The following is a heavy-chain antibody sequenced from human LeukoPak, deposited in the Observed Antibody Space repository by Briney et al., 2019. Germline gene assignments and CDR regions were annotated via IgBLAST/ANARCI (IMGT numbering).Heavy chain of an antibody. J-gene: IGHJ3*02. D-gene: IGHD1-26*01. CDR3: ARVGSGSYFGAFDI. CDR2: IYTSGST. CDR1: GGSISSYY. V-gene: IGHV4-4*07. Sequence: PSETLSLTCTVSGGSISSYYWSWIRQPAGKGLEWIGRIYTSGSTNYNPSLKSRVTMSVDTSTNQFSLKLSSVTAADTAAYYCARVGSGSYFGAFDIWGQGTMVTVSS.